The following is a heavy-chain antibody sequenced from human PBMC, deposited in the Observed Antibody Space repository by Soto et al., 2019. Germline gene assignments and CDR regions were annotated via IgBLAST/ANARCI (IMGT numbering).Heavy chain of an antibody. D-gene: IGHD4-17*01. CDR1: GFTFTSSA. J-gene: IGHJ2*01. CDR2: IVVGSGNT. CDR3: VFFLMIRRPPRSTPFPTRRSSDL. Sequence: VKVSCKASGFTFTSSAVQWVRQARGQRLEWIGWIVVGSGNTNYAQKFQERVTITRDMSTSTAYMELSSLRSEDTAVYYCVFFLMIRRPPRSTPFPTRRSSDL. V-gene: IGHV1-58*01.